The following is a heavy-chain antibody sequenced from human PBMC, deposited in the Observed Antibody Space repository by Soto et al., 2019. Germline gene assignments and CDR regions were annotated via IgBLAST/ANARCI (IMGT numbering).Heavy chain of an antibody. V-gene: IGHV3-30-3*01. J-gene: IGHJ4*02. Sequence: QSGGSLRLSCAASGFTFSSYAMHWVRQAPGKGLEWVAVISYDGSNKYYADSVKGRFTISRDNSKNTLYLQMNSLRAEDTAVYYCARDRWGKSDYDFWSGYPDYWGQGTLVTVSS. CDR2: ISYDGSNK. D-gene: IGHD3-3*01. CDR1: GFTFSSYA. CDR3: ARDRWGKSDYDFWSGYPDY.